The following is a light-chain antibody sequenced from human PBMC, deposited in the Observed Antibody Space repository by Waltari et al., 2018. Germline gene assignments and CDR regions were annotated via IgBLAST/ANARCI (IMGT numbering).Light chain of an antibody. V-gene: IGKV1-13*02. CDR3: QHFKTYPIT. CDR2: YAS. Sequence: SPSSLSASVGDRVTIACRASQDINSDLAWYQQKPGKAPKLLIYYASSLQSGVPSRFSGSGSGTDFTLTISSLQPEDFATYHCQHFKTYPITFGQGTRLEIK. CDR1: QDINSD. J-gene: IGKJ5*01.